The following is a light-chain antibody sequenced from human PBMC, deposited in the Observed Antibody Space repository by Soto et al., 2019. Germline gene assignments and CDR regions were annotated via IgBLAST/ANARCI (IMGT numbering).Light chain of an antibody. V-gene: IGKV3-20*01. J-gene: IGKJ1*01. CDR3: QQYGGSPRT. Sequence: EIVLTQSPSTLSLSAGERVTLSCGASQSVSDNLAWYQQKPGQAPRLLIYGASIRATDIPARFSGSGYGTEFYLTISRLETEDFAVYYCQQYGGSPRTFGQGTKVDIK. CDR1: QSVSDN. CDR2: GAS.